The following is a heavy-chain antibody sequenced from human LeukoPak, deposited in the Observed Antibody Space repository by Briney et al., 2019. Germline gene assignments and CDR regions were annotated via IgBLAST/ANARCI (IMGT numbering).Heavy chain of an antibody. CDR2: ISYDGSNK. CDR3: ARSAGATKYYYYYGMDV. CDR1: GFTFSNYG. V-gene: IGHV3-30*03. J-gene: IGHJ6*02. Sequence: GRSLRLSCAASGFTFSNYGMHWVRQAPGKGLEWVAVISYDGSNKYYADSVKGRFTISRDNSKNTLYLQMNSLRAEDTAVYYCARSAGATKYYYYYGMDVWGQGTTVTVSS. D-gene: IGHD1-26*01.